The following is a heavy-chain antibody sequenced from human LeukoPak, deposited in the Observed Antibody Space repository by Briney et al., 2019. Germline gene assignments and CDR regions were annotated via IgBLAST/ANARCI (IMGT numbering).Heavy chain of an antibody. CDR2: INHSGST. D-gene: IGHD2-15*01. J-gene: IGHJ5*02. CDR3: ARGFYGVVVAATPTTAWFDP. Sequence: SETLSLTCAVYGGSFSGYYWSWIRQPPGKGQEWIGEINHSGSTNYNPSLKSRVTISVDTSKNQFSPKLSSVTAADTAVYYCARGFYGVVVAATPTTAWFDPWGQGTLVTVSS. V-gene: IGHV4-34*01. CDR1: GGSFSGYY.